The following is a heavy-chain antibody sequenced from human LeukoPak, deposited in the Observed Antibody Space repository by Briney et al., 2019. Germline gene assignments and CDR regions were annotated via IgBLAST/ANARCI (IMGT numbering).Heavy chain of an antibody. V-gene: IGHV5-51*01. CDR2: IYPGESDI. D-gene: IGHD5-18*01. CDR3: ARRGYSYGDSFDY. J-gene: IGHJ4*02. CDR1: GYSFTSYW. Sequence: GESLKISCKGFGYSFTSYWIGWVRQMPGKGLEWVGLIYPGESDIRYSPSFQGQVTISADKSISTAYLQWSSLKASGTAMYYCARRGYSYGDSFDYWGQGTLVTVSS.